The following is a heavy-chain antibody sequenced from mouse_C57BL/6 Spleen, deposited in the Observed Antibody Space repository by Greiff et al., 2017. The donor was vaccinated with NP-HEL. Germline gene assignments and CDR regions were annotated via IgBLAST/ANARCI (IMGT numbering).Heavy chain of an antibody. Sequence: VQRVESGAELVKPGASVKMSCKASGYTFTTYPIEWMKQNHGKSLEWIGNFHPYNDDTKYNEKFKGKATLTVEKSSSTVYLELSRLTSDDSAVYYCARNRYYGSRGYAMDYWGQGTSVTVSS. CDR1: GYTFTTYP. CDR3: ARNRYYGSRGYAMDY. J-gene: IGHJ4*01. D-gene: IGHD1-1*01. CDR2: FHPYNDDT. V-gene: IGHV1-47*01.